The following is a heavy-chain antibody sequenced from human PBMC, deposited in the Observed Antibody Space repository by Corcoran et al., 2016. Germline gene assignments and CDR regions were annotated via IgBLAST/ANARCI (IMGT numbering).Heavy chain of an antibody. CDR2: IDWDDDK. V-gene: IGHV2-70*01. J-gene: IGHJ4*02. CDR1: GFSLSTSGMC. CDR3: ARYNYYDSSGYYFDY. D-gene: IGHD3-22*01. Sequence: QVTLRESGPALVKPTQTLTLTCTFSGFSLSTSGMCVSWIRQPPGKALEWLALIDWDDDKYYSTSLKTRLTISKDTSKNQVVLTMTNMDPVDTATYYCARYNYYDSSGYYFDYWGQGTLVPVSS.